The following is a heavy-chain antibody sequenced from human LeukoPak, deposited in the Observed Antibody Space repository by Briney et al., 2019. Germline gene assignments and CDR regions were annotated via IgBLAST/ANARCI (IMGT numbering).Heavy chain of an antibody. Sequence: GGSLRLSCAASGFTFSSYAMSWVRQAPGKGLDWVSSISGSGGSTYYADSVRGRFTISRDSSKNTLFLQMNRLRPEDAAVYYCAKAPVTTCRGAFCYPFDYWGLGTLVTVSS. D-gene: IGHD2-15*01. J-gene: IGHJ4*02. V-gene: IGHV3-23*01. CDR1: GFTFSSYA. CDR2: ISGSGGST. CDR3: AKAPVTTCRGAFCYPFDY.